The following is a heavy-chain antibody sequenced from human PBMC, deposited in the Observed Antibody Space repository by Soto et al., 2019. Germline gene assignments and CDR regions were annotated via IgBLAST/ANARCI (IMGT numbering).Heavy chain of an antibody. Sequence: SETLSLTCAVYGGSFSGYYWSWIRQPPGKGLEWIGEIYHSGSTNYNPSLKSRVTISVDTSKNQFPLTLSPVTAADTAVYYCARGRKRRQLWSAFDYWGQGTLVTVSS. CDR2: IYHSGST. CDR1: GGSFSGYY. V-gene: IGHV4-34*01. D-gene: IGHD5-18*01. J-gene: IGHJ4*03. CDR3: ARGRKRRQLWSAFDY.